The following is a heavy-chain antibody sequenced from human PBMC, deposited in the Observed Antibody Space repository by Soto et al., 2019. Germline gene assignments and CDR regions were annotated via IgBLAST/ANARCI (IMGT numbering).Heavy chain of an antibody. Sequence: CLRLSCVGSGFGFRNYGMHWVRQAPGRGLEWVAAISYQVTDQYYADSVKGRFEVSRDDSANTLSLQMNNLRVEDTAVHYCAKDLIVPGPLAGMDAWGQGTTVTVSS. CDR1: GFGFRNYG. V-gene: IGHV3-30*18. D-gene: IGHD1-26*01. J-gene: IGHJ6*02. CDR3: AKDLIVPGPLAGMDA. CDR2: ISYQVTDQ.